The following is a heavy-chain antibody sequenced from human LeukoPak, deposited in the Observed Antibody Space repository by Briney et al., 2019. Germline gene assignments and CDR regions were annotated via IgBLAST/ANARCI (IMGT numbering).Heavy chain of an antibody. CDR3: SRDRSKRGDGNDA. V-gene: IGHV3-48*02. J-gene: IGHJ6*02. CDR2: ISSSSSTI. D-gene: IGHD4-11*01. Sequence: GGSLRLSCGASGFTFSSYSMNWVRQAPGKGLEWVSYISSSSSTIYYADSVKGRFTISRDNAKNSLDLQMNSLIDADTAVFYYSRDRSKRGDGNDAWGHGTTVTVSS. CDR1: GFTFSSYS.